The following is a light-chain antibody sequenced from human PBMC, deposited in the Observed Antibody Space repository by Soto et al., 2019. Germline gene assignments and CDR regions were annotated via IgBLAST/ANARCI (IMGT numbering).Light chain of an antibody. V-gene: IGLV2-8*01. CDR3: SSYAGXNNFV. CDR1: SSDVGGYNY. Sequence: QSVLTQPPSASGSPGQSVTISCTGTSSDVGGYNYASWYQQHPGKAPKLMIYAVSKRPSGVPDRFSGSKSGNTASLTVSGLQAEDEADYYCSSYAGXNNFVFGGGXKVTVL. J-gene: IGLJ2*01. CDR2: AVS.